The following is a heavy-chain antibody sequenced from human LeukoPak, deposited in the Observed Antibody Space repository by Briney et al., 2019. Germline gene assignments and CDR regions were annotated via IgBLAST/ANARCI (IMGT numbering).Heavy chain of an antibody. V-gene: IGHV3-64D*09. D-gene: IGHD3-22*01. J-gene: IGHJ6*02. CDR1: GFTFSSYA. Sequence: GGSLRLSCAASGFTFSSYAMQWVSQAPGEGREYVSAISSNGRRTNYADSVKGRFTIARDNSKNTLYLQMSSLRAEDTAVYYCVKEAPTYYYDSSGFSDGMDVWGQGTTVTVSS. CDR3: VKEAPTYYYDSSGFSDGMDV. CDR2: ISSNGRRT.